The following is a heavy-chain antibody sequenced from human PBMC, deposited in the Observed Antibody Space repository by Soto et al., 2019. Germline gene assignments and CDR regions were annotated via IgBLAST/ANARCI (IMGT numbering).Heavy chain of an antibody. Sequence: SETLSLTCAVYGGSFSGYYWSWIRQPPGKGLEWIGEINHSGSTNYNPSLKSRVTISVDTSKNQFSLKLSSVTAADTAVYYCARLGIAAAGKEAYYYYYMDVWGKGTTVTVSS. D-gene: IGHD6-13*01. V-gene: IGHV4-34*01. CDR3: ARLGIAAAGKEAYYYYYMDV. CDR2: INHSGST. CDR1: GGSFSGYY. J-gene: IGHJ6*03.